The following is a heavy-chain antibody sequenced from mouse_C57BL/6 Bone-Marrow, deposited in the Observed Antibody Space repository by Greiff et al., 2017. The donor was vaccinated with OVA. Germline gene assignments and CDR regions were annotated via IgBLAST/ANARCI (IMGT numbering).Heavy chain of an antibody. CDR3: ARGQLRVDY. CDR2: IYPGDGDT. Sequence: VKLQQSGPELVKPGASVKISCKASGYAFSSSWMNWVKQRPGKGLEWIGRIYPGDGDTNYNGKFKGKATLTADKSSSTAYMQLSSLTSEDSAVYFCARGQLRVDYWGQGTTLTVSS. D-gene: IGHD3-2*02. V-gene: IGHV1-82*01. CDR1: GYAFSSSW. J-gene: IGHJ2*01.